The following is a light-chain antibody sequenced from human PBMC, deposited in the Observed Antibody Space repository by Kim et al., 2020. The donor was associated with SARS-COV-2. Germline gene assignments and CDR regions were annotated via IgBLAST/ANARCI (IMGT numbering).Light chain of an antibody. CDR2: EVA. V-gene: IGLV2-11*02. J-gene: IGLJ1*01. CDR1: SSDVGGYNY. CDR3: CSYAGTYKV. Sequence: QSVTISSTGPSSDVGGYNYVSWYQQPPGKAPNLMISEVANRPSGVPDRFSGSNSGNTASLTISGLQAEDEADYYCCSYAGTYKVFGTGTKVTVL.